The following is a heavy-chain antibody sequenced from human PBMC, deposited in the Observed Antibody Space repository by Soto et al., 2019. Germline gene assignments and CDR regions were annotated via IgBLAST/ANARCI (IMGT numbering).Heavy chain of an antibody. Sequence: ASVKVSCKASGYTFTSYAMHWVRQAPGQRLEWMGWINAGNGNTKYSQKFQGRVTITRDTSASTAYMELSSLRSEDTAVYYCARDRGCSGGSCYKGYFDYWGQGTLVTVSS. CDR1: GYTFTSYA. CDR2: INAGNGNT. J-gene: IGHJ4*02. D-gene: IGHD2-15*01. V-gene: IGHV1-3*01. CDR3: ARDRGCSGGSCYKGYFDY.